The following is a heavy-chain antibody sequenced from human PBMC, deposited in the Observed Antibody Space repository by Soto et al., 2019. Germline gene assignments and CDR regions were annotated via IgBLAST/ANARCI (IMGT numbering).Heavy chain of an antibody. CDR1: GFTFSSYA. Sequence: GGSLRLSCAASGFTFSSYAMTWVRQAPGKGLEWVSIISSNGDGTYYGDSVKGRFIISRDNSRNTLNLQMNSLRVEDTAVYYCAKNGDFWSWGMDAWGQGTTVTVYS. CDR2: ISSNGDGT. D-gene: IGHD3-3*01. CDR3: AKNGDFWSWGMDA. V-gene: IGHV3-23*01. J-gene: IGHJ6*02.